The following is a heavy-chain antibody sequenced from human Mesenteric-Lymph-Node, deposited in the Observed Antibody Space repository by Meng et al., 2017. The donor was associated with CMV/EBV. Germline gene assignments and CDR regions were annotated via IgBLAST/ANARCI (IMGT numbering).Heavy chain of an antibody. CDR3: AREYSSSSGRSFDY. Sequence: GESLKISCTASGFTFGDYAMSWVRQAPGKGLEWVSYISSSSSTIYYADSVKGRFTISRDNAKNSLNLQMNSLRAEDTAVYYCAREYSSSSGRSFDYWGQGTLVTVSS. CDR2: ISSSSSTI. D-gene: IGHD6-6*01. J-gene: IGHJ4*02. CDR1: GFTFGDYA. V-gene: IGHV3-48*04.